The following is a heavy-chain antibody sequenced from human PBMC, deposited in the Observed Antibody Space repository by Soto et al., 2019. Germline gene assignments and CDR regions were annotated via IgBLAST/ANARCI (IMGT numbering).Heavy chain of an antibody. Sequence: GESVKISCKGSGYSFTSYWIGWVRQMPGKGLEWMGTIYPGDSDTRYSPSFQGQVTISADKSISTAYLQWSSLKASDTATYYCARRRSYCSAGSGYCGLYYYYRMEGWGQGTTGDVSS. V-gene: IGHV5-51*01. D-gene: IGHD2-15*01. CDR1: GYSFTSYW. J-gene: IGHJ6*02. CDR3: ARRRSYCSAGSGYCGLYYYYRMEG. CDR2: IYPGDSDT.